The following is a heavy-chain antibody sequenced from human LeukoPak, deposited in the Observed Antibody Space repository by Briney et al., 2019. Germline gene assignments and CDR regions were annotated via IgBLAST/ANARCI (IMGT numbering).Heavy chain of an antibody. CDR2: INPNSGGT. D-gene: IGHD3-22*01. CDR3: ARVYYYDSSDDAFDI. Sequence: ASVKVSCKASGYTFTGYYMHWVRQAPGQGLEWMGWINPNSGGTNYAQKFQGRVTMTRDTSISTAYMELSRLRSDDTAVYYCARVYYYDSSDDAFDIWGQGTMVTVSS. CDR1: GYTFTGYY. V-gene: IGHV1-2*02. J-gene: IGHJ3*02.